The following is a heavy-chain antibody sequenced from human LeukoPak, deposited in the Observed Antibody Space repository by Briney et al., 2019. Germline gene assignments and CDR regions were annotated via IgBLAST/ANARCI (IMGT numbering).Heavy chain of an antibody. J-gene: IGHJ4*02. V-gene: IGHV3-9*01. CDR3: AKDRFQSSAVAGGGSTDY. CDR1: GFTFDDYA. Sequence: GRSLRLSCAASGFTFDDYAMHWVRQAPGKGLEWVSGISWNSGSIDYADSVKGRFTISRDNAKNPLYLQMNSLRAEDTALYYCAKDRFQSSAVAGGGSTDYWGQGTLVTVSS. CDR2: ISWNSGSI. D-gene: IGHD6-19*01.